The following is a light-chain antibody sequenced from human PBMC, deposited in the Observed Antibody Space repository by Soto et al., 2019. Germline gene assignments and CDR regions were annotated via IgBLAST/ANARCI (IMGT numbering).Light chain of an antibody. CDR1: QRVSSN. CDR2: GVS. J-gene: IGKJ4*01. Sequence: LTQSPATLSVSPGERATLSCRASQRVSSNLAWYQQTPGRAPRLLICGVSVRATGIPARFSGSGSGTEFTLTISSLQSEDFALYYCQVYNNWPPGLTFGGGTKVDIK. V-gene: IGKV3-15*01. CDR3: QVYNNWPPGLT.